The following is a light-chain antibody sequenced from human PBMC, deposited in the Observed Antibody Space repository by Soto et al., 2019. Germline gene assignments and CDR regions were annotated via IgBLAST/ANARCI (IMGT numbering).Light chain of an antibody. CDR1: SSDVGSYNL. CDR3: CSYAGSSTPVV. J-gene: IGLJ2*01. V-gene: IGLV2-23*02. CDR2: EVT. Sequence: QSALTQPASVSGSPGQSITISCTGTSSDVGSYNLVSWYQQHPGKAPKLMIYEVTKRPSGVSNRFSGSKSGNTASLTISGLQAEDEADYYCCSYAGSSTPVVFRGGTQLTVL.